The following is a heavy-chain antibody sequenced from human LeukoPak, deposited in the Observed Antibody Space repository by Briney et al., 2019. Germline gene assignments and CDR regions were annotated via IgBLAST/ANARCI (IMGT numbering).Heavy chain of an antibody. CDR1: GYTFTGYY. CDR2: INPNSGGT. Sequence: GASVKVSCKASGYTFTGYYMHWVRQAPGQGLVWMGWINPNSGGTNYAQKFQGRVTMTRDTSISTAYMELSRLRSDDTAVYYCARSPFGGGRWYHTPQFDYWGQGTLVTVSS. CDR3: ARSPFGGGRWYHTPQFDY. D-gene: IGHD4-23*01. V-gene: IGHV1-2*02. J-gene: IGHJ4*02.